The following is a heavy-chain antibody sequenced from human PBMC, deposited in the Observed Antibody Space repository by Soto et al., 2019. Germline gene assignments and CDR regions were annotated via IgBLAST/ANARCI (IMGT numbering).Heavy chain of an antibody. D-gene: IGHD3-10*01. CDR3: ARVAQGSGTYYLYFDY. V-gene: IGHV4-59*01. J-gene: IGHJ4*02. Sequence: QVQLQESGPGLVTPSETLSLTCTVSGGSISDYYWSWIRQPPGKGLEVIGSIYYSGTTNYNPSLKSRVTISVGTSKNQFSLKLSSVTAADTAVYYCARVAQGSGTYYLYFDYWGQGTLVTVSS. CDR2: IYYSGTT. CDR1: GGSISDYY.